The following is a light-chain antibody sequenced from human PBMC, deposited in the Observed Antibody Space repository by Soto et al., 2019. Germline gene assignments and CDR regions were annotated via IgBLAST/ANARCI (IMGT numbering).Light chain of an antibody. CDR3: QQYGSSTYT. Sequence: EIVMTQSPATLAVPPGEGATLSCRASQSVSSNLAWYQQRPGQAPRLLIYGTSSRATGIPDRFSGSGSGTDFTLTISRLEPEDFAVYYCQQYGSSTYTFSQGTKVDIK. J-gene: IGKJ2*01. V-gene: IGKV3-20*01. CDR2: GTS. CDR1: QSVSSN.